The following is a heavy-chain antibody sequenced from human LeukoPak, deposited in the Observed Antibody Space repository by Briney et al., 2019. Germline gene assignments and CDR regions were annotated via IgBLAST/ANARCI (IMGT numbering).Heavy chain of an antibody. CDR2: IKSKTDSGTT. CDR3: TTEVYGDYDGVDYYYYMDV. J-gene: IGHJ6*03. Sequence: PGGSLRLSCAASGFTFSNAWMSWVRQAPGKGLEWVGRIKSKTDSGTTDYAAPVKGRFTISRDDSKNTLYLQMNSLKTEDTAVYYCTTEVYGDYDGVDYYYYMDVRGKGTTVTISS. D-gene: IGHD4-17*01. CDR1: GFTFSNAW. V-gene: IGHV3-15*01.